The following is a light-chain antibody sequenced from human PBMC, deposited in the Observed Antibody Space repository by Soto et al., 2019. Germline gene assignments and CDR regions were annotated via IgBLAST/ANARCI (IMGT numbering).Light chain of an antibody. CDR1: SRDVGGYNY. Sequence: QSVLTQPASVSGSPGQSITISCTGTSRDVGGYNYVSWYQQHPDKAPKLMIYEVSNRPSGVSNRFSGSKSGNTASLTISGLQAEDEADYYCSSYTSSSTWVFGGGTKLTVL. CDR3: SSYTSSSTWV. V-gene: IGLV2-14*01. J-gene: IGLJ3*02. CDR2: EVS.